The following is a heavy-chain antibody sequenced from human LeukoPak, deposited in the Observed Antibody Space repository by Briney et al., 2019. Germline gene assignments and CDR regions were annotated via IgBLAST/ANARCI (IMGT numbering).Heavy chain of an antibody. V-gene: IGHV3-21*01. CDR2: ISSSSSYI. D-gene: IGHD2-2*01. Sequence: GGSLRLSCAASGFTFSSYSMNWVRQAPGKGLEWVSSISSSSSYIYYADSVKGRFTISRDNAKNSLYLQMNSLRAEDTAVYYCARDPRDIVVVPAASDAFDIWGQGTMVTVSS. CDR3: ARDPRDIVVVPAASDAFDI. CDR1: GFTFSSYS. J-gene: IGHJ3*02.